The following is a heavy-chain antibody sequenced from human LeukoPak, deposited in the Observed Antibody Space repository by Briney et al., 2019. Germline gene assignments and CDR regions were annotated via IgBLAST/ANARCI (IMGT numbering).Heavy chain of an antibody. V-gene: IGHV3-23*01. CDR3: AKDYSPAH. J-gene: IGHJ4*02. CDR2: ITPAGGT. D-gene: IGHD4-11*01. Sequence: GGSLRLSCAASGFTFNNYAMTWVRQAPGNGLEWISGITPAGGTYYADSVKGRFSISRDNSKNTLYLQTNSLRAEDTAIYYCAKDYSPAHWGQGTLVSVSS. CDR1: GFTFNNYA.